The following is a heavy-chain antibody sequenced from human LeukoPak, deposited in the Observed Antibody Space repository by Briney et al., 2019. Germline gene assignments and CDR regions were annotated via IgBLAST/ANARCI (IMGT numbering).Heavy chain of an antibody. CDR1: GFTFDDYA. CDR2: ISWNSGSI. D-gene: IGHD6-13*01. J-gene: IGHJ4*02. CDR3: ARSAWQQLVPDY. Sequence: GGSLRLSCAASGFTFDDYAMHWVRQAPGKGLEWVSGISWNSGSIGYADSVKGRFTISRDNSKNTLYLQMNSLRAEDTAVYYCARSAWQQLVPDYWGQGTLVTVSS. V-gene: IGHV3-9*01.